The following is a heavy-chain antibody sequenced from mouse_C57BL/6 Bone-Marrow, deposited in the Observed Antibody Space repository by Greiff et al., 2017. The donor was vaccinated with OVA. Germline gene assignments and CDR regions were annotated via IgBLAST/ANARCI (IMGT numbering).Heavy chain of an antibody. J-gene: IGHJ1*03. CDR3: AKSVPHYYGSSYWYFDG. CDR1: GFSLTSYG. D-gene: IGHD1-1*01. CDR2: IWSGGST. Sequence: QVQLQQSGPGLVQPSQSLSITCTVSGFSLTSYGVHWVRQPPGKGLEWLGVIWSGGSTDYNAAFISRLSISKDNSKSQVFFKMNSLQADDTAIYYCAKSVPHYYGSSYWYFDGWGTGTTVTVSS. V-gene: IGHV2-4*01.